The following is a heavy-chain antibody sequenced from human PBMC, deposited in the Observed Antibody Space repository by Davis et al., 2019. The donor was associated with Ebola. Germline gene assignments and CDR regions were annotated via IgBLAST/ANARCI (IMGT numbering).Heavy chain of an antibody. Sequence: PSETLSLTCTVSGGSISRGGSYRTWIRQHPGKGLEWIGYIYYSGSTYYKPSLKSRVTISLDTSKNQFSLNLYSVTAADTAVYYCARDLRYDSSGYDYYFYMDVWGQGTTVTVSS. CDR2: IYYSGST. CDR3: ARDLRYDSSGYDYYFYMDV. CDR1: GGSISRGGSY. J-gene: IGHJ6*03. D-gene: IGHD3-22*01. V-gene: IGHV4-31*03.